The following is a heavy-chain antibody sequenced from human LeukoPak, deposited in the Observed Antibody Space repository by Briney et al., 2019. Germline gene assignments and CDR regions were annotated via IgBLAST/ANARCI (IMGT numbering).Heavy chain of an antibody. D-gene: IGHD7-27*01. J-gene: IGHJ2*01. CDR3: ARLLTGAAYWYFDL. CDR2: IYYSGST. Sequence: PSETLSLTCTVSGGSISSGGYYWSWIRQHPGKGLEWIGYIYYSGSTYYNPSLMSRVTISVDTSKNQLSLKLNSVTAADTAVYYCARLLTGAAYWYFDLWGRGTLVTVSS. CDR1: GGSISSGGYY. V-gene: IGHV4-31*03.